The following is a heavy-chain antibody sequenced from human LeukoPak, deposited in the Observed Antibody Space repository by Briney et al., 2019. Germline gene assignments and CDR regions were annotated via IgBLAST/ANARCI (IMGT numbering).Heavy chain of an antibody. CDR3: ARGGHCSTTSCSNYDGMDV. J-gene: IGHJ6*02. CDR1: GFTFSSYG. Sequence: GGSLRLSCAASGFTFSSYGMHWVRQAPGKGLEWVAVIWYDGSNKYYADSVKGRFTISRDNSKNTLYLQMNSLRAEDTAVYFCARGGHCSTTSCSNYDGMDVWGQGTTLTVSS. D-gene: IGHD2-2*01. CDR2: IWYDGSNK. V-gene: IGHV3-33*01.